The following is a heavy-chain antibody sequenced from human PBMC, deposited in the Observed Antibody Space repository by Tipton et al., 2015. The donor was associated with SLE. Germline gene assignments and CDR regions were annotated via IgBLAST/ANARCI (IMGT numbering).Heavy chain of an antibody. CDR1: GGAISNYY. J-gene: IGHJ5*02. D-gene: IGHD4-23*01. CDR2: GYISHTGTT. Sequence: TLSLICTVSGGAISNYYWSWIRQPPGKGLEWIGYGYISHTGTTNYNPSLKSRVTISVDTSKNQFSLKLSSVTAADAAVYYCARGGRGDGGNPFDPWGQGTLVTVSS. V-gene: IGHV4-59*01. CDR3: ARGGRGDGGNPFDP.